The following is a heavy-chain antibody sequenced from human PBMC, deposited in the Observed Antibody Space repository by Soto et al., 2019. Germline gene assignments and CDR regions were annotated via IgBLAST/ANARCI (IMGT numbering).Heavy chain of an antibody. J-gene: IGHJ4*02. CDR1: GGIFSTYS. V-gene: IGHV1-3*01. D-gene: IGHD2-8*01. Sequence: ASVEVSCKASGGIFSTYSISWLRQAPGQGLEWMGCINASNGKTKYSQKFQGRVTITRDTSASTAYMELSSLISEDTAMYYCARDRCTNGVCYTRSFDYWGQGTLVTVSS. CDR3: ARDRCTNGVCYTRSFDY. CDR2: INASNGKT.